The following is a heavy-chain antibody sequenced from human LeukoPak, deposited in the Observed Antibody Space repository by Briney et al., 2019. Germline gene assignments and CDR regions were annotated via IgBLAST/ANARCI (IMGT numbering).Heavy chain of an antibody. D-gene: IGHD3-9*01. CDR1: GGTFSSYA. V-gene: IGHV1-69*13. CDR2: IIPIFGTA. CDR3: ARDRANDILTGHFDY. Sequence: SVKVSCKASGGTFSSYAISWVRQAPGQGLEWMGGIIPIFGTANYAQKFQGRVTITADESTSTAYMELSSLRSEDTAVYYCARDRANDILTGHFDYWGQGTLVTVSS. J-gene: IGHJ4*02.